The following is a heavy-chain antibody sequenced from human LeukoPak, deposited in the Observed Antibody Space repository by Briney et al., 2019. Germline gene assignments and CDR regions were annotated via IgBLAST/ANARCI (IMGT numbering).Heavy chain of an antibody. CDR3: ARDHLYYEISGPRFDN. D-gene: IGHD3-16*01. CDR1: GFTFSDYY. Sequence: GGSLRLSCAASGFTFSDYYMSWIRQAPGKGLEWVSYISSSGNSTYYSDSVRGRFTISRDNAKNSLHLQMNSLRAEDTAVYYCARDHLYYEISGPRFDNWGQGTRVTVSS. V-gene: IGHV3-11*04. CDR2: ISSSGNST. J-gene: IGHJ4*02.